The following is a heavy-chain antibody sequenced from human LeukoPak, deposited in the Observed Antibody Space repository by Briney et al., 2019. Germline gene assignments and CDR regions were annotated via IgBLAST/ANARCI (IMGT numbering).Heavy chain of an antibody. J-gene: IGHJ4*02. V-gene: IGHV2-5*01. Sequence: SGPTLAKPTETLTLTCSFSGFSLRKMGVGVGWIRQPPGKALEWLGVVYWNDDKRYSPSVGERLTITKDTSKNQVVLRMTNMDPGDTATYYCHYSSERGYSFDNWGQGTLVIVSA. D-gene: IGHD2-15*01. CDR3: HYSSERGYSFDN. CDR1: GFSLRKMGVG. CDR2: VYWNDDK.